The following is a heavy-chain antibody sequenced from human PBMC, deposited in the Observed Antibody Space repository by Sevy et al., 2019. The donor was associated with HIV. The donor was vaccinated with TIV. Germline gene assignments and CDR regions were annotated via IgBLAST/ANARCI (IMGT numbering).Heavy chain of an antibody. Sequence: GGSLRLSCAGSGITFSTYDIHWVRQATGKGLEWVASIGPAGEIFYSGSVKGRFTISRENAKNSVYLQMNSLTAEDTAVYYCAGEWLRDTGAIDVWGQGTTVTVSS. CDR2: IGPAGEI. D-gene: IGHD5-12*01. CDR1: GITFSTYD. J-gene: IGHJ6*02. V-gene: IGHV3-13*01. CDR3: AGEWLRDTGAIDV.